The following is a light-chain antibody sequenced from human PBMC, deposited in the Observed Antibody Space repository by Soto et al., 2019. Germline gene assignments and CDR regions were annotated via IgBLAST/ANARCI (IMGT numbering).Light chain of an antibody. Sequence: EIVMTQSPSTLSVSPGERATLSCRASQSVSSDLAWYQQKPGQAPRLLIYGASTRATDIPATFSGSGSGTEFTLTISSLQSEDFAVYYCQQYDNWPPTFGQGTRLEIK. CDR1: QSVSSD. CDR3: QQYDNWPPT. CDR2: GAS. V-gene: IGKV3-15*01. J-gene: IGKJ5*01.